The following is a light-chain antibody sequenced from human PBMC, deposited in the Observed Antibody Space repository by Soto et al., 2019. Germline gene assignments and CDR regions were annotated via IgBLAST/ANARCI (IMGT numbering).Light chain of an antibody. V-gene: IGLV1-40*01. CDR1: SSNIGSGYD. J-gene: IGLJ1*01. Sequence: QSVLTQPPSVSGAPGQRVTISCTGSSSNIGSGYDVHWYQQLPGTAPKLLIYGNSNRPSGVPDRFSGSKSGTSASLAITGLQPENEADYYCQFNASSLSGFNVFGPGTK. CDR3: QFNASSLSGFNV. CDR2: GNS.